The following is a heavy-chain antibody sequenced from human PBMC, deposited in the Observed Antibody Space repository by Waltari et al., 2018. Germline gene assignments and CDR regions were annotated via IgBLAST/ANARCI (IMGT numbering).Heavy chain of an antibody. CDR1: GYAFTSYD. J-gene: IGHJ4*02. Sequence: QVHLVQSGAEVKRPGASVKVSCRASGYAFTSYDINWVGQAPGQGLEGMGWRTPNSGVTGLAEKFQGRLSLTRDIALNTAYLELNSLRSEDTAVYFCARYGEVPLDHWGQGTLVTVSS. V-gene: IGHV1-8*03. CDR2: RTPNSGVT. D-gene: IGHD3-16*01. CDR3: ARYGEVPLDH.